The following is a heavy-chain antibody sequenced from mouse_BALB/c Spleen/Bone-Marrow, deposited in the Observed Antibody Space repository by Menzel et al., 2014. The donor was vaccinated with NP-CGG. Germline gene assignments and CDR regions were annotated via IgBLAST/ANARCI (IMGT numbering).Heavy chain of an antibody. CDR1: GYTFTDYH. Sequence: EVQLQQSGAELVRPGASVKISCKAFGYTFTDYHINWVKQRPGQGLDWIEYINPYNDYTNYNQKFKGKATLIVDKSSSTAYMELSSLTSEDSAVFYCARHGSSYVRFAYWGQGTLVTVSA. CDR2: INPYNDYT. CDR3: ARHGSSYVRFAY. J-gene: IGHJ3*01. V-gene: IGHV1S45*01. D-gene: IGHD1-1*01.